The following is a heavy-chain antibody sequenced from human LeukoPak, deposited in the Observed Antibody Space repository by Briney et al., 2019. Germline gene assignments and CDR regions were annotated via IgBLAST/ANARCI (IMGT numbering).Heavy chain of an antibody. CDR1: GFTFSSYG. V-gene: IGHV3-30*02. D-gene: IGHD5-18*01. J-gene: IGHJ4*02. CDR2: IRYDGSNK. Sequence: GGSLRLSCAASGFTFSSYGMHWVRQAPGKGLEWVAFIRYDGSNKYYADSVKGRFTISRDNSKNTLYLQMNSLRAEDTAVYYCAREDSYGYWHYWGQGTLVTVSS. CDR3: AREDSYGYWHY.